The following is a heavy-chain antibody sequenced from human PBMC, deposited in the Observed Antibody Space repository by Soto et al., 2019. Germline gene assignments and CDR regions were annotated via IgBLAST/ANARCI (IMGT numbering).Heavy chain of an antibody. CDR1: GFTVSSNY. CDR3: AREGDSSGYYAAYFQH. CDR2: IYSGGST. V-gene: IGHV3-53*02. D-gene: IGHD3-22*01. J-gene: IGHJ1*01. Sequence: EVQLVETGGGLIQPGGSLRLSCAASGFTVSSNYMSWVRQAPGKGLEWVSVIYSGGSTYYADSVKGRFTISRDNSKNTLYLQMNSLRAEDTAVYYCAREGDSSGYYAAYFQHWGQGTLVSVSS.